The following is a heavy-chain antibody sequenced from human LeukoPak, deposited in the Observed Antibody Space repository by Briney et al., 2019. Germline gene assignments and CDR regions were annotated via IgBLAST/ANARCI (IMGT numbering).Heavy chain of an antibody. Sequence: GRSLRLSCAASGFTFSSYGMHWVRQAPGKGLEWVALLWYDGSKKYYADSVKGRFTISRDNSKNTLYLQMNSLRAEDTAVYYCARALFNYDSSGLTYWGQGTLVTVSS. J-gene: IGHJ4*02. CDR3: ARALFNYDSSGLTY. D-gene: IGHD3-22*01. CDR1: GFTFSSYG. V-gene: IGHV3-33*01. CDR2: LWYDGSKK.